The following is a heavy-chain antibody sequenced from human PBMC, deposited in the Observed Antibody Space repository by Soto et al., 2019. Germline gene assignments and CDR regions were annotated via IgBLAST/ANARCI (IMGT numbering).Heavy chain of an antibody. CDR1: GGTFSSYA. CDR3: ARDGYYDSSGYPSRCMDV. CDR2: IIPIFGTA. Sequence: ASVKVSCKASGGTFSSYAISWVRQAPGQGLEWMGGIIPIFGTANYAQKFQGRVTITADKSTSTAYMELSSLRSEDTAVYYCARDGYYDSSGYPSRCMDVCGPGTTVTLS. V-gene: IGHV1-69*06. D-gene: IGHD3-22*01. J-gene: IGHJ6*02.